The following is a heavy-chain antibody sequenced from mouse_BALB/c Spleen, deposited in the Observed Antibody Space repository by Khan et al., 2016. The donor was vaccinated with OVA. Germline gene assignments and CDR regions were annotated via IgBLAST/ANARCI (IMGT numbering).Heavy chain of an antibody. CDR2: ISTGGNKT. V-gene: IGHV5-12-1*01. CDR3: TRPQYYGSNYYFGY. D-gene: IGHD1-1*01. CDR1: GFAFSSYD. Sequence: EVELVESGGGLVKPGGSLKLSCAASGFAFSSYDMSWVRQTPEKRLEWVAFISTGGNKTYYPDSVKGRFTISRDNAKNTLYLQMSSLKSEDTAMYYCTRPQYYGSNYYFGYWGQGTPLTVSS. J-gene: IGHJ2*01.